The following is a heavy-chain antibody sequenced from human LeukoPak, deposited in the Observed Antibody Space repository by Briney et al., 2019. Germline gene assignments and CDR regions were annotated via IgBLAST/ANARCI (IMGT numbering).Heavy chain of an antibody. CDR1: GGSFSGYY. D-gene: IGHD6-19*01. V-gene: IGHV4-34*01. CDR2: INHSGST. CDR3: ARDFAVAGLTHDY. J-gene: IGHJ4*02. Sequence: SETLSLTCAVYGGSFSGYYWSWIRQPPGKGLEWIGEINHSGSTNYNPSHKSRVTISVDTSKNQFSLKLSSVTAADTAVYYCARDFAVAGLTHDYWGQGTLVTISS.